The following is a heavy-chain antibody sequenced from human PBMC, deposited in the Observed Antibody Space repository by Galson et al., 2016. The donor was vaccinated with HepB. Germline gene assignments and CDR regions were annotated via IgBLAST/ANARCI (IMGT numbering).Heavy chain of an antibody. V-gene: IGHV4-4*02. CDR2: IYRSGST. CDR3: AGEGPRSNFDY. Sequence: WWSWVRQFPGTGLEWLGEIYRSGSTTYNPSLKSRLIISVDMSKNQFSLQLSSVTAADTAVYYCAGEGPRSNFDYWGQGILVTVSS. CDR1: W. D-gene: IGHD5-12*01. J-gene: IGHJ4*02.